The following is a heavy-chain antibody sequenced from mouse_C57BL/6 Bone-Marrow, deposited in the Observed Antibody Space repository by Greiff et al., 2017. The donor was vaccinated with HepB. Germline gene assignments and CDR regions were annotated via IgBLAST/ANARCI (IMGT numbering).Heavy chain of an antibody. CDR3: APPDYDVFAY. V-gene: IGHV1-4*01. D-gene: IGHD2-4*01. CDR2: INPSSGYT. J-gene: IGHJ3*01. CDR1: GYTFTSYT. Sequence: QVHVKQSGAELARPGASVKMSCKASGYTFTSYTMHWVKQRPGQGLEWIGYINPSSGYTKYNQKFKDKATLTADKSSSTAYMQLSSLTSEDSAVYYCAPPDYDVFAYWGQGTLVTVSA.